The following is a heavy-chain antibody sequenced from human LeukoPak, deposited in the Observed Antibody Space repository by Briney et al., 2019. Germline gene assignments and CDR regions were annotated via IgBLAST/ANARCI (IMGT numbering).Heavy chain of an antibody. J-gene: IGHJ4*02. CDR3: ARSIAAAGTNRIDY. CDR2: ISSSSSTI. Sequence: PGGSLRLSCAASGFTFSSYAMSWVRQAPGKGLEWVSYISSSSSTIYYADSVKGRFTISRDNAKNSLYLQMNSLRAEDTAVYNCARSIAAAGTNRIDYWGQGTLVTVSS. CDR1: GFTFSSYA. D-gene: IGHD6-13*01. V-gene: IGHV3-48*04.